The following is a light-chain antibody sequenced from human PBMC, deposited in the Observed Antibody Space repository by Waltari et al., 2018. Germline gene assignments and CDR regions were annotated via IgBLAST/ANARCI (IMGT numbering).Light chain of an antibody. CDR3: SSYAGSTYV. CDR1: SSDVGGYNY. CDR2: EVS. J-gene: IGLJ1*01. V-gene: IGLV2-8*01. Sequence: QSALTQPPSASGSPGQSVTIPCTGTSSDVGGYNYFSWYQQHPGKAPKLMIYEVSKRPSGVPDRFSGSKSGNTASLTVSGLQAEDEADYYCSSYAGSTYVFGTGTKVTVL.